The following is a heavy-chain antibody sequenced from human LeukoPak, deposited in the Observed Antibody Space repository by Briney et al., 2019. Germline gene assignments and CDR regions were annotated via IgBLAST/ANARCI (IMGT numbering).Heavy chain of an antibody. CDR2: TYYRSKWYY. J-gene: IGHJ4*02. CDR3: ARDPVGGSTIFDY. CDR1: GDSVSSNSAA. Sequence: HSRTLSLTCAISGDSVSSNSAAWNWIRQSPSRGLEWLGRTYYRSKWYYDYAVAVKSRISINPDTSKNQFSLQLSSVTPEDTAVYYCARDPVGGSTIFDYWGQGTLVTVSS. D-gene: IGHD1-26*01. V-gene: IGHV6-1*01.